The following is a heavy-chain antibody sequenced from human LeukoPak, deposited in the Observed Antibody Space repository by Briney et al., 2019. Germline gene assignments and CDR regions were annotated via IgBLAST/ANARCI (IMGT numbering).Heavy chain of an antibody. Sequence: SVKVSCKTSGGPFSSYAINWVRQAPGQGLEWMGGFIPLFNTSNYAQSFQGRVTFSADKSTSTAFMELRSLRSEDTAVFYCARSFWEVRGDKSYFYYMDVWGKGTTVTVSS. CDR2: FIPLFNTS. D-gene: IGHD3-10*01. J-gene: IGHJ6*03. V-gene: IGHV1-69*06. CDR1: GGPFSSYA. CDR3: ARSFWEVRGDKSYFYYMDV.